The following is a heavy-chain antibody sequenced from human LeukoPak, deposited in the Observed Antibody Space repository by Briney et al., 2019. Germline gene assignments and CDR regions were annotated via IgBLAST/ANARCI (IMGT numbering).Heavy chain of an antibody. D-gene: IGHD3-22*01. Sequence: PSETLSLTSTVFGTSISSYYCSLIRQPAGKGLEWIGLIYNSGSTNYNPSLKSRVTMSVDTSKNQFSLKLRPVTAADTAVYYCARDGRTYYDSERLSNWSQGTLVTVSS. CDR2: IYNSGST. CDR3: ARDGRTYYDSERLSN. CDR1: GTSISSYY. J-gene: IGHJ4*02. V-gene: IGHV4-4*07.